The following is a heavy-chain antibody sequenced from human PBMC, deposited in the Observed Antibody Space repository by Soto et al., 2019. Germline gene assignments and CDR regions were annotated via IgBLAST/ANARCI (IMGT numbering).Heavy chain of an antibody. D-gene: IGHD4-17*01. Sequence: QVQLVQSGAEVRKPGASVRLSCETSGYNFNQYYIHWVRQAPGQGLEWMGIINLRGGTTEYAHKFRGRVAVTGDTSTSTAYIPLSSLRSEDTAVYFCARGPDDSDVPRWDYWGQGTLVTVSS. CDR3: ARGPDDSDVPRWDY. V-gene: IGHV1-46*02. CDR1: GYNFNQYY. CDR2: INLRGGTT. J-gene: IGHJ4*02.